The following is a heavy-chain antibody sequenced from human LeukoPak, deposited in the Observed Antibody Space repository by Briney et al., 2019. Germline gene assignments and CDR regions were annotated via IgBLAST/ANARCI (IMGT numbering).Heavy chain of an antibody. CDR1: GFTFDDYG. CDR2: INWNGDST. J-gene: IGHJ6*03. V-gene: IGHV3-20*04. CDR3: ARSGTGFCSGGSCFNYYYMDV. Sequence: GGSLRLSCAASGFTFDDYGMSWVRQAPGKGLEWVSGINWNGDSTSYADSVKGRFTISRDNAKNSLDLQMNSLRAEDTALYYCARSGTGFCSGGSCFNYYYMDVWGKGTTVTVSS. D-gene: IGHD2-15*01.